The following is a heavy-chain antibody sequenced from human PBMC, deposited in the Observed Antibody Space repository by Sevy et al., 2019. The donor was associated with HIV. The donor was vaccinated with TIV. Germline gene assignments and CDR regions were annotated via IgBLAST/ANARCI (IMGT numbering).Heavy chain of an antibody. V-gene: IGHV4-38-2*01. CDR1: DYSITSGYL. J-gene: IGHJ4*02. CDR3: ASLFSTFHY. CDR2: IYHNGST. Sequence: SETLSLTCAVSDYSITSGYLWGWVRQPPGKGLEWIGNIYHNGSTYNNPSLKSRVTISVDKSKNQFSLKMTSVTAADTAVYYCASLFSTFHYWGRGTLVTVSS.